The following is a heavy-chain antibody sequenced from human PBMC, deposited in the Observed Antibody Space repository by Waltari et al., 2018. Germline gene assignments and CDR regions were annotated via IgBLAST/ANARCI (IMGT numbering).Heavy chain of an antibody. Sequence: QVQLVQSGSELKKPGASVKVSCKASGYTFTSYAMNWVRQAPGQGLEWMGGIIPIFGTANYAQKFQGRVTITADESTSTAYMELSSLRSEDTAVYYCAREVLAAAGTVVLFPDYWGQGTLVTISS. J-gene: IGHJ4*02. CDR2: IIPIFGTA. D-gene: IGHD6-13*01. V-gene: IGHV1-69*01. CDR1: GYTFTSYA. CDR3: AREVLAAAGTVVLFPDY.